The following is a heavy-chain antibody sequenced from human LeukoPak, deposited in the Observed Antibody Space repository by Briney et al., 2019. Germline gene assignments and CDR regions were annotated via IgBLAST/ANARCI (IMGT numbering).Heavy chain of an antibody. CDR1: RDTFSSSG. Sequence: SVKVSCKSFRDTFSSSGISWVRQAPGQGLEWMGGIVPRLRTPDYAKKFQGKVTITADESTTTAYMELSSLTSEDTAVYYCARSKGRRTSGYNHYYAMDVWGQGTTVTVSS. D-gene: IGHD3-22*01. V-gene: IGHV1-69*13. CDR2: IVPRLRTP. CDR3: ARSKGRRTSGYNHYYAMDV. J-gene: IGHJ6*02.